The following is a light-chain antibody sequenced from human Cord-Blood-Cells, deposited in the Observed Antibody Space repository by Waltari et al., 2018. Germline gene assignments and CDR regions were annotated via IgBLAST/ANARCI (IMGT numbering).Light chain of an antibody. Sequence: QSALTQPASVSGSPGQSITISCPGNSSDVGGYHYVSWYQQHPGKAPKLMIYDVSKRPSGVSNRFSGSKSGNTASLTISGLQAEDEADYYCSSYTSSSTWVFGGGTKLTVL. V-gene: IGLV2-14*01. CDR1: SSDVGGYHY. CDR3: SSYTSSSTWV. J-gene: IGLJ3*02. CDR2: DVS.